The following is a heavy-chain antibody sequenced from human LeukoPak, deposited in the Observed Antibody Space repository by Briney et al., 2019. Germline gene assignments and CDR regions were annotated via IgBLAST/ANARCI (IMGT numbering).Heavy chain of an antibody. J-gene: IGHJ4*02. CDR2: IYTSGRS. CDR1: GFNVSDDY. D-gene: IGHD3-10*01. V-gene: IGHV3-66*01. Sequence: GGSLKLSCAASGFNVSDDYMTWVRQAPGKGLVWVSVIYTSGRSDYVDSVKGRFNISRDNTKNTVYLQMNSLTVEDTAVYYCARDRVYGSGIRTWGQGTLVTVSS. CDR3: ARDRVYGSGIRT.